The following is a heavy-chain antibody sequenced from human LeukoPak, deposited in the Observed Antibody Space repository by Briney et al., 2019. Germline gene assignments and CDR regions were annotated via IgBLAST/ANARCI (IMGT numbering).Heavy chain of an antibody. J-gene: IGHJ3*02. D-gene: IGHD3-22*01. CDR3: AKPIGGTYYCDSSGYSDAFDI. CDR1: GFTFSSYA. Sequence: PGGSLRLSCAASGFTFSSYAMSWVRQAPGKGLEWVSAISGSGGSTYYADSVKGRFTISRDNSKNTLYLQMNSLRAEDTAVYYCAKPIGGTYYCDSSGYSDAFDIWGQGTMVTVSS. V-gene: IGHV3-23*01. CDR2: ISGSGGST.